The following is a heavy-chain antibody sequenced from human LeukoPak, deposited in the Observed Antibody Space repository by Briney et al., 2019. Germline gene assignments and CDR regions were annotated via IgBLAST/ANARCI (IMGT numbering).Heavy chain of an antibody. CDR2: ISSSSSTI. CDR1: GFTFSDYY. V-gene: IGHV3-11*04. Sequence: GGSLRLSCAASGFTFSDYYMSWIRQAPGKGLEWVSYISSSSSTIYYADSVKGRFTISRDNAKNSLYLQMNSLRAEDTAVYYCARHDFWSGYSPAFDYWGQGTLVTVSS. CDR3: ARHDFWSGYSPAFDY. D-gene: IGHD3-3*01. J-gene: IGHJ4*02.